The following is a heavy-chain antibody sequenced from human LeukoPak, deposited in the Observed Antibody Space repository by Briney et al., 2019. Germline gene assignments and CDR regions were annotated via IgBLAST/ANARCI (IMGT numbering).Heavy chain of an antibody. CDR1: EFTFSNFW. Sequence: GGSLRLCCSASEFTFSNFWMSWVRQAPGKGPEWVANIKQDGSEKYYVDSVKGRFTISRDNAETSLHLQMNSLRAEDTAVYYCARGGNHGDYWYFDLWGRGTLVTVSS. CDR2: IKQDGSEK. V-gene: IGHV3-7*01. J-gene: IGHJ2*01. CDR3: ARGGNHGDYWYFDL. D-gene: IGHD4-17*01.